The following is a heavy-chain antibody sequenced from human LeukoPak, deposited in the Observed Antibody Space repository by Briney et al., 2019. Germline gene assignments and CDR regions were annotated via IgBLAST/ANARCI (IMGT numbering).Heavy chain of an antibody. J-gene: IGHJ4*02. Sequence: ASVKVSCKASGYTFTGYYMHWVRQAPGQGLEWTGWINPNSGGTNYAQKFQGRVTMTRDTSISTAYMELSRLRSDDTAVYYCARSFFRYGYNDYWGQGTLVTVSS. CDR2: INPNSGGT. CDR3: ARSFFRYGYNDY. CDR1: GYTFTGYY. D-gene: IGHD5-18*01. V-gene: IGHV1-2*02.